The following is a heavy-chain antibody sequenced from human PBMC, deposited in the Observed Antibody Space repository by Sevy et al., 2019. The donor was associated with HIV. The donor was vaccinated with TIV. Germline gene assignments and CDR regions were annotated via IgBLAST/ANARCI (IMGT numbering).Heavy chain of an antibody. V-gene: IGHV3-30-3*01. CDR1: GFTFGSYT. J-gene: IGHJ4*02. D-gene: IGHD3-22*01. CDR2: ISQTYDGSKK. Sequence: GGSLRLSCAASGFTFGSYTLHWVRQAPGKGLEWVALISQTYDGSKKYYIDSLQGRFTNSRDNSKNNLYLQLENRIPEETAVYYCSRDNSGYFVIDYWGQGTLVTVSS. CDR3: SRDNSGYFVIDY.